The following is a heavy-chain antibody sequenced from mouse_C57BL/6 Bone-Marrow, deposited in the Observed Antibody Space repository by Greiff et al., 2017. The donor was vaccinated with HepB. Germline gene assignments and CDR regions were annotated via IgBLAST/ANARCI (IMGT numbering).Heavy chain of an antibody. V-gene: IGHV5-6*01. CDR2: ISSGGSYT. CDR1: GFTFSSYG. D-gene: IGHD2-4*01. CDR3: EIPLYYDYPWFAY. J-gene: IGHJ3*01. Sequence: EVQLQESGGDLVKPGGSLKLSCAASGFTFSSYGMSWVRQTPDKRLEWVATISSGGSYTYYPDSVKGRFTISRDNAKNTLYLQMSSLKSEDTAMYYCEIPLYYDYPWFAYWGQGTLVTVSA.